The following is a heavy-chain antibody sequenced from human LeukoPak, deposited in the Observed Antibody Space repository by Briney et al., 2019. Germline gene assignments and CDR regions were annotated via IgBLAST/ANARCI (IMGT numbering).Heavy chain of an antibody. CDR1: GGTFSSYA. D-gene: IGHD3-10*01. CDR2: IIPILGIA. Sequence: SVKVSCKASGGTFSSYAISWVRQAPGQGLEWMGRIIPILGIANYAQKFQGRVTITADKSTSTAYMELSSLRSEDTAVYYCVRLRTGGSGTYGGVWYFDYWGQGTLVTVSS. V-gene: IGHV1-69*04. CDR3: VRLRTGGSGTYGGVWYFDY. J-gene: IGHJ4*02.